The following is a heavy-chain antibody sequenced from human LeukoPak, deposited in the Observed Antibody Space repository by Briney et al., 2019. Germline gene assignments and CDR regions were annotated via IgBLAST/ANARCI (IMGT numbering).Heavy chain of an antibody. Sequence: GGSLRLSCAPSGLTFSGSAMHWVRHASGEGLEWVGRIRSKANSYATAYAAAAKGRFTIPRDDSNYTAYLQMNSLRPEVTARYYCTSLSYSVGYYYYYMDVWGKGTTVTVSS. CDR1: GLTFSGSA. CDR3: TSLSYSVGYYYYYMDV. D-gene: IGHD4-11*01. J-gene: IGHJ6*03. CDR2: IRSKANSYAT. V-gene: IGHV3-73*01.